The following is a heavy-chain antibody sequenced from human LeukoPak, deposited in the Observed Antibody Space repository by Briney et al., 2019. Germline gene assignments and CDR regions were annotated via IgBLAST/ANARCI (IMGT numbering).Heavy chain of an antibody. Sequence: GGSLRLSCAASGFTFSSHSMSWVRQAPGKGLEWVSAISDDGDSTYYADSVKGRFTISRDKSKNTLDLQMNSLRAEDSAIYYCARDSPVLTVWGQGTLVTVSS. CDR1: GFTFSSHS. CDR2: ISDDGDST. CDR3: ARDSPVLTV. J-gene: IGHJ4*02. D-gene: IGHD3-9*01. V-gene: IGHV3-23*01.